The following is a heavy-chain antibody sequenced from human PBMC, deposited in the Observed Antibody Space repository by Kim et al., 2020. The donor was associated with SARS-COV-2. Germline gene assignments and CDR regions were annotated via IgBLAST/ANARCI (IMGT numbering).Heavy chain of an antibody. Sequence: ADAVKGRFTSSRDKAKNTLYLQMSSRRGEDTAVKYCAKLRGGWRRAYFDYWGQGTLVTVSS. J-gene: IGHJ4*02. V-gene: IGHV3-23*01. CDR3: AKLRGGWRRAYFDY. D-gene: IGHD6-19*01.